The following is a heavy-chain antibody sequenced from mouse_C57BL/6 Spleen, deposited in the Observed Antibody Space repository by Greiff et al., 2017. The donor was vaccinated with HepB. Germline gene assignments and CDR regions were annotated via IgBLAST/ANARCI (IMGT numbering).Heavy chain of an antibody. V-gene: IGHV1-69*01. CDR3: ARSIYYDYDAAMDY. Sequence: VQLQQSGAELVMPGASVKLSCKASGYTFTSYWMHWVKQRPGQGLEWIGEIDPSDSYTNYNQKFKGKSTLTVDKSSSTPYMQLSSLTSEDSAVYYCARSIYYDYDAAMDYWGQGTSVTVSS. J-gene: IGHJ4*01. CDR1: GYTFTSYW. CDR2: IDPSDSYT. D-gene: IGHD2-4*01.